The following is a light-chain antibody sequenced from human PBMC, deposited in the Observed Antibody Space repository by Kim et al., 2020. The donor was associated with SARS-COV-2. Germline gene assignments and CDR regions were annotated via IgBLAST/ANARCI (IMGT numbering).Light chain of an antibody. CDR2: DAS. Sequence: DIQMTQSPSSLSASVGDRVTITCQASQDISNYLNWYQQKPGKAPKLLIYDASNLETGGPSRFSGSGSGTDFTFTISSLQPEDIATYYCQQYDNLPYTFGQGTKLEI. CDR3: QQYDNLPYT. J-gene: IGKJ2*01. V-gene: IGKV1-33*01. CDR1: QDISNY.